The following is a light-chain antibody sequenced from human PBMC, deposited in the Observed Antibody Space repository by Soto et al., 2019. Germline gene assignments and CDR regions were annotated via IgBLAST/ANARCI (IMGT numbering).Light chain of an antibody. CDR3: QQYGSSLIT. V-gene: IGKV3-20*01. J-gene: IGKJ5*01. Sequence: DIVLTQSPGTLSLSPGERVTLSCRASQTIRSTYCAWYQQKPGQAPRLLIYGASSRATGIPVRFSGTGSGTDFALTISRLEPEDSAVYYCQQYGSSLITFGRGTRLEIK. CDR2: GAS. CDR1: QTIRSTY.